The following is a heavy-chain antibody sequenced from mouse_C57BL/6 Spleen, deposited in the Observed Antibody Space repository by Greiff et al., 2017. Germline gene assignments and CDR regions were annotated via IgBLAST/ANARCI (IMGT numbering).Heavy chain of an antibody. J-gene: IGHJ4*01. CDR1: GYTFTSYW. D-gene: IGHD1-1*01. V-gene: IGHV1-64*01. CDR2: IHPNSGST. Sequence: VQLQQPGAELVKPGASVKLSCKASGYTFTSYWMHWVKQRPGQGLEWIGMIHPNSGSTNYNEKFKSKATLTVDKSSSTAYMQLSSLTSEDSAVYYCARDDGSSYEDAMDYWGQGTSVTVSS. CDR3: ARDDGSSYEDAMDY.